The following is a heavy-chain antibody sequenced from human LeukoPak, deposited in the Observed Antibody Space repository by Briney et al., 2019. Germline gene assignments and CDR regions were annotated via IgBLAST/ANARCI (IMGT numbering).Heavy chain of an antibody. CDR3: ARGQPVYYYYYMDV. Sequence: GGSLRLSCAASGFTFSDYYMSWIRQAPGKGLEWISYISSNGTTIYHADSVKGRFTISRDNAKNSQYLQMNSLRAEDTAVYYCARGQPVYYYYYMDVWGKGTTVTVSS. CDR1: GFTFSDYY. D-gene: IGHD1-14*01. V-gene: IGHV3-11*04. J-gene: IGHJ6*03. CDR2: ISSNGTTI.